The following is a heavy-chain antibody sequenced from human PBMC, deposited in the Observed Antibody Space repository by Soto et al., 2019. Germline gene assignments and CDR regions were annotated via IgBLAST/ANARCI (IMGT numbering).Heavy chain of an antibody. Sequence: SQTLSLTCASSGDSVSSNSAAWNWIRPSPSRGLEWLGRTYYRSKWYNDYAVSVKSRITINPDTSKNQFSLQLNSVTPEDTAVYYCARARGVEVTGDGAFDIWGQGTMVTVSS. J-gene: IGHJ3*02. V-gene: IGHV6-1*01. D-gene: IGHD7-27*01. CDR2: TYYRSKWYN. CDR1: GDSVSSNSAA. CDR3: ARARGVEVTGDGAFDI.